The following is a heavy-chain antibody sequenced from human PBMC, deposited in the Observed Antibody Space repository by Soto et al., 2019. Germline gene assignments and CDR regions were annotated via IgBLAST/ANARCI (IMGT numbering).Heavy chain of an antibody. CDR1: GFTFDAYT. V-gene: IGHV3-9*01. CDR2: LSWNSDYI. CDR3: ARGDSGWAAFDY. D-gene: IGHD6-19*01. J-gene: IGHJ4*02. Sequence: EVQLVESGGKLIRPGRSLRLSCVASGFTFDAYTMHWVCQAPGKGLEWVSGLSWNSDYIGYADSVKGRFTVSRDNDKNSLYLQLNSLRAEDTAFYYCARGDSGWAAFDYWGQGTLVTVS.